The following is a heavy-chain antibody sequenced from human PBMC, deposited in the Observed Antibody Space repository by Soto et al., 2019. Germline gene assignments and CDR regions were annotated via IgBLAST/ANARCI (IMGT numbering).Heavy chain of an antibody. CDR1: GFTFSSYG. Sequence: QTGGSLRLSCAASGFTFSSYGMHWVRQAPGKGLERVAVIWYDGSNKYYADSVKGRFTISRDNSKNTLYLQMNSLRAEDTAVYYCARDAYYDFWSALYYYYYGMDVWGQGTTVTVSS. V-gene: IGHV3-33*01. D-gene: IGHD3-3*01. CDR2: IWYDGSNK. CDR3: ARDAYYDFWSALYYYYYGMDV. J-gene: IGHJ6*02.